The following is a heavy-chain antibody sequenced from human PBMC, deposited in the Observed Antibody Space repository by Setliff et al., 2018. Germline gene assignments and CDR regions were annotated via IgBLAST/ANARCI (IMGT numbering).Heavy chain of an antibody. V-gene: IGHV1-2*07. CDR1: GYTFTDYY. CDR3: ARTPDGFLGDGYNLNTLGYFDS. D-gene: IGHD3-3*01. Sequence: ASVKVSCKPSGYTFTDYYIHWVRQAPGQGLEWMGWINPKNGDIFYAPKFAGRVTMTRDTPISTVYMELSLLTSDDTAVYYCARTPDGFLGDGYNLNTLGYFDSWGQGTLVTVSS. CDR2: INPKNGDI. J-gene: IGHJ4*02.